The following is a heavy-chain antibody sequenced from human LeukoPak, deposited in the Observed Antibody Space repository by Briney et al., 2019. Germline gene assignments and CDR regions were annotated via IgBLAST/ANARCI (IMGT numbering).Heavy chain of an antibody. CDR1: GFTFSSYA. V-gene: IGHV3-30*04. D-gene: IGHD4-17*01. CDR2: ISYDGSNK. CDR3: ARDLVEDAAVTYRLYGMDV. Sequence: GRSLRLFCAASGFTFSSYAMHWVRQAPGKGLEWVAVISYDGSNKYYADSVKGRFTISRDNSKSTLYLQMNSLRAEDTAVYYCARDLVEDAAVTYRLYGMDVWGKGTTVTVSS. J-gene: IGHJ6*04.